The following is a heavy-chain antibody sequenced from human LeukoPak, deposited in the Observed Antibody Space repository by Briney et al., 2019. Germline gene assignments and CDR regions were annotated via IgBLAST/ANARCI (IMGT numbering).Heavy chain of an antibody. CDR1: GGSLSSSTYY. CDR2: IYYSGST. V-gene: IGHV4-39*07. Sequence: SETLSLTCTVSGGSLSSSTYYWGWIRQPPGKGLEWIGSIYYSGSTYYNPSLKSRVTISVDTSKKQFSLKVSSVTAADTAVYYCARVRAVAGFDYWGQGTPVTVSS. D-gene: IGHD6-19*01. CDR3: ARVRAVAGFDY. J-gene: IGHJ4*02.